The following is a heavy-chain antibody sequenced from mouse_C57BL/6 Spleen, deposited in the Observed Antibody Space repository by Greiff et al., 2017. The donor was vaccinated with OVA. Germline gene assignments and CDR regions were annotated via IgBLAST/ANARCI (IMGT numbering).Heavy chain of an antibody. D-gene: IGHD4-1*01. J-gene: IGHJ1*03. CDR3: ARGTGTWYFDV. Sequence: QVQLQQPGAELVKPGASVKLSCKASGYTFTSYWMHWVKQRPGQGLEWIGMIHPNSGSTNYNEKFKSKATLTVDNSSSTAYMQLSSLASEDAAVYYCARGTGTWYFDVWGTGTTVTVSS. CDR1: GYTFTSYW. CDR2: IHPNSGST. V-gene: IGHV1-64*01.